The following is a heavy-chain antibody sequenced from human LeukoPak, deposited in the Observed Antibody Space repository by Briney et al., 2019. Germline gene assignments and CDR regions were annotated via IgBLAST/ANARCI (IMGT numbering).Heavy chain of an antibody. Sequence: GGSLRLSCVVSGLTFSNYWMIWVRQAPGKGLESVAIVNEDGSAKYYLDSVKGRFTISRDNARNSPYLEMNSLRAEDTAVYYCARDYWRSIDHWGQGTLVTVSS. D-gene: IGHD1-1*01. J-gene: IGHJ4*02. CDR2: VNEDGSAK. CDR3: ARDYWRSIDH. V-gene: IGHV3-7*01. CDR1: GLTFSNYW.